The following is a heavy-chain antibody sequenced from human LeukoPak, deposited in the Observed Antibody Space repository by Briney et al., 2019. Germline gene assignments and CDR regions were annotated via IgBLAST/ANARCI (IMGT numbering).Heavy chain of an antibody. CDR3: ATSPTFDP. CDR2: ISGSGDNT. J-gene: IGHJ5*02. CDR1: GFTFSSYA. Sequence: GGSLRLSCAASGFTFSSYALSWVRPAPGKGLEWVSAISGSGDNTYYADSVKGRFTISRDNSKNTLYLQMNNLRAEDTAVYYCATSPTFDPWGQGTLVTVSS. V-gene: IGHV3-23*01.